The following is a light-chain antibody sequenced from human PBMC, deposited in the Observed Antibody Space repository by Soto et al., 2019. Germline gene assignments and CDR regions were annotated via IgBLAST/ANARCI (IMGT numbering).Light chain of an antibody. V-gene: IGKV1-33*01. J-gene: IGKJ4*01. CDR2: DAS. CDR3: QQYDNLPPLT. CDR1: QDISND. Sequence: DIQMTQSPSSLSASVGDRLTITCQASQDISNDLNWYQQKPGKAPKLLIYDASNLETGVPSRFSGSGSGTDFTFTISSLQPEDIATYYCQQYDNLPPLTFGGGTKVEIK.